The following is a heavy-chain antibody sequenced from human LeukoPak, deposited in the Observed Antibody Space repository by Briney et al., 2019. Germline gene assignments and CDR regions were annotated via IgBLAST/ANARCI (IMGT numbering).Heavy chain of an antibody. V-gene: IGHV4-34*01. Sequence: PSQTLSLTCAVYGPSLSDYYWNWIRQSPGKGLEWIGEINHSGTTNYNPSLKSRVTISVDTSKNQFSLRLSSVTAADTAIYHCARGLRLPSRSTPAVPHVWSKGTTVTVSA. CDR1: GPSLSDYY. D-gene: IGHD6-19*01. J-gene: IGHJ6*04. CDR2: INHSGTT. CDR3: ARGLRLPSRSTPAVPHV.